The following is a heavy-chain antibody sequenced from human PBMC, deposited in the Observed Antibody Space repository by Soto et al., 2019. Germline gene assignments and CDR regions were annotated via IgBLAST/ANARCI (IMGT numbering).Heavy chain of an antibody. Sequence: EVQLLESGGGLVQPGGSLRLSCAASGFIFSTYDMSWVRQAPGKGLEWVSTISGSAGSTKYADSVKGRFTISRDNSKNTLYLQMNSLRSEDTAVFYCAKDGGVLGLNDAFDIWGQGTMVTVSS. CDR3: AKDGGVLGLNDAFDI. V-gene: IGHV3-23*01. CDR1: GFIFSTYD. J-gene: IGHJ3*02. D-gene: IGHD3-10*01. CDR2: ISGSAGST.